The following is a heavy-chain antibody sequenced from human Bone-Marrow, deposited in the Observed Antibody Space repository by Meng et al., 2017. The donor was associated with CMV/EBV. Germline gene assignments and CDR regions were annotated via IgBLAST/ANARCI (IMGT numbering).Heavy chain of an antibody. CDR1: GFTFSGSA. CDR3: TRSGAGSSSSAGGY. CDR2: IRTKADNYAT. J-gene: IGHJ4*02. Sequence: GGSLRLSCVASGFTFSGSALHWVRQASGKGLEWVGRIRTKADNYATAYGASVKGRFTISRDDSKNMAYLQMNSLRTEDTAMYYCTRSGAGSSSSAGGYWGQGTLVTVSS. V-gene: IGHV3-73*01. D-gene: IGHD6-6*01.